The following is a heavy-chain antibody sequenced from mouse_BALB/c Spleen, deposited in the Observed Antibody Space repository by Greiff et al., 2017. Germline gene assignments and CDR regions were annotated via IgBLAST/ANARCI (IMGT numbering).Heavy chain of an antibody. Sequence: DVMLVESGGGLVQPGGSLKLSCAASGFTFSSYGMSWVRQTPDKRLELVATINSNGGSTYYPDSVKGRFTISRDNAKNTLYLQMSSLKSEDTAMYYCARDRTGTRYFDVWGAGTTVTVSS. J-gene: IGHJ1*01. V-gene: IGHV5-6-3*01. CDR2: INSNGGST. CDR1: GFTFSSYG. D-gene: IGHD4-1*01. CDR3: ARDRTGTRYFDV.